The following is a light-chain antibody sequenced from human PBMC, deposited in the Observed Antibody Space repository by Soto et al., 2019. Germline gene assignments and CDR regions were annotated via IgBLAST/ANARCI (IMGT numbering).Light chain of an antibody. V-gene: IGKV3-20*01. Sequence: EIVLTQSQTTLSLSPGERATLSCRASQSVSSNLAWYQQKPGQAPRLLIYGASSRATGIPDRFSGSGSGTDFTLTISRLEPEDFAVYYCQQYGSSITFGQGTRLEIK. CDR3: QQYGSSIT. J-gene: IGKJ5*01. CDR1: QSVSSN. CDR2: GAS.